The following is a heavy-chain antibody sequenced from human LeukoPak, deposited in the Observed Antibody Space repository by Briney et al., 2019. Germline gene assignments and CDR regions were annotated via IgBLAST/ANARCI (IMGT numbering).Heavy chain of an antibody. J-gene: IGHJ4*02. Sequence: SAKVSCKASGYTFTSYGISWVRQAPGQGLEWMGRIIPILGIANYAQKFQGRVTITADKSTSTAYMELSSLRSEDTAVYYCARDRVAYYYGSGGPSYWGQGTLVTVFS. CDR1: GYTFTSYG. CDR3: ARDRVAYYYGSGGPSY. D-gene: IGHD3-10*01. V-gene: IGHV1-69*04. CDR2: IIPILGIA.